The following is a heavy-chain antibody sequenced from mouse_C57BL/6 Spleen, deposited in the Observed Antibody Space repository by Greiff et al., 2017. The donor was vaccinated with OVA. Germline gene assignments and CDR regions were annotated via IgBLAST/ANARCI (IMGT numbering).Heavy chain of an antibody. V-gene: IGHV2-3*01. Sequence: VQLKASGPCLVAPSQSLSITCPVSGFSLTRYGVRWGRPPPGKGLGWLGVIWGDGSTKSHSALISRLSISKDNSKSQVFLKLNSLQTDDTATYYCAKVGVTTWYYFDYWGQGTTLTVSS. CDR1: GFSLTRYG. J-gene: IGHJ2*01. CDR3: AKVGVTTWYYFDY. CDR2: IWGDGST. D-gene: IGHD2-5*01.